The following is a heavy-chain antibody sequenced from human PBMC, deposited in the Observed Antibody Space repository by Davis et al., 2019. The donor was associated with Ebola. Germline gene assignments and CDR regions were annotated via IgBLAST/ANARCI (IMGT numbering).Heavy chain of an antibody. CDR1: GFTFDDYS. J-gene: IGHJ6*02. Sequence: SLKISCAVSGFTFDDYSMNWVRQAPGKGLEWVAGINWNSKNIVYADSVKGRFTISRDSAKNSLYLQMNSLRAEDTAVYYCARDVGVVPAAMTLDVWGQGTTVNVSS. V-gene: IGHV3-9*01. CDR2: INWNSKNI. D-gene: IGHD2-2*01. CDR3: ARDVGVVPAAMTLDV.